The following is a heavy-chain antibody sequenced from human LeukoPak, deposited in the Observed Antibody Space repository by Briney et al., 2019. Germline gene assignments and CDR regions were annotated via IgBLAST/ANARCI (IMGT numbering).Heavy chain of an antibody. CDR3: TTAPSAFDI. D-gene: IGHD2-2*01. CDR1: GFTFFNAW. Sequence: GGSLRLSCTASGFTFFNAWMSWVRQAPGKGLEWVGRIKSKTDGGTTDYAAPVKGRFTISRDDSKNTLSLQMNSLKTEDTAVYYSTTAPSAFDIWGQGTMVTVSS. J-gene: IGHJ3*02. CDR2: IKSKTDGGTT. V-gene: IGHV3-15*01.